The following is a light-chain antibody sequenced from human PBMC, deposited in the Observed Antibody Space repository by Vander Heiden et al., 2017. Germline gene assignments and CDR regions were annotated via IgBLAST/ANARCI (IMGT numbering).Light chain of an antibody. J-gene: IGKJ4*01. Sequence: EIVMTQSPATLSVSPGERVTLSCRASQSISSHLAWYQQKPGQAPRLLIYGAFIRASGIPTSFSGGGSGTDFTLTINTRQSEDFAVYYCQQYDNWPLTLGGGTKVEIK. CDR3: QQYDNWPLT. V-gene: IGKV3-15*01. CDR2: GAF. CDR1: QSISSH.